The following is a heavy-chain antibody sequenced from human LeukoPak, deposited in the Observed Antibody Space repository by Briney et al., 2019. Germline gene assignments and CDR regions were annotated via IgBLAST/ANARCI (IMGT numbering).Heavy chain of an antibody. CDR3: ARVASAVIDY. CDR2: IYHSGST. Sequence: SETLSLTCAVSGGSISSGGYSWSWIRQPPGKGLEWIGYIYHSGSTYYNPSLKSRVTISVDRSKNQSSLKLSSVTAADTAVYYCARVASAVIDYWGQGTLVTVSS. D-gene: IGHD2/OR15-2a*01. V-gene: IGHV4-30-2*01. J-gene: IGHJ4*02. CDR1: GGSISSGGYS.